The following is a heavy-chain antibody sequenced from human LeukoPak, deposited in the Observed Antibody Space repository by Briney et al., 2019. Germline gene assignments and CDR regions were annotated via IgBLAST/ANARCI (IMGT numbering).Heavy chain of an antibody. Sequence: GGSLRLSCAASGFTFSSYAMSWVRQAPGKGLEWVSAISGSGGSTYSADSVKGRFTISRDNSKNTLYLQMNSLRAEDTAVYYCAKMGSGSSGWYGRYYYYMDVWGKGTTVTVSS. CDR3: AKMGSGSSGWYGRYYYYMDV. J-gene: IGHJ6*03. CDR1: GFTFSSYA. CDR2: ISGSGGST. V-gene: IGHV3-23*01. D-gene: IGHD6-19*01.